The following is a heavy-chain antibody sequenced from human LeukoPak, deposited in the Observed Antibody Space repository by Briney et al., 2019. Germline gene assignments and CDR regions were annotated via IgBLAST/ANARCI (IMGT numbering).Heavy chain of an antibody. D-gene: IGHD6-19*01. J-gene: IGHJ4*02. CDR2: ISWNSGSI. CDR3: AKAYSSGWYGYFDY. CDR1: GFTFDDYA. V-gene: IGHV3-9*03. Sequence: PGRSLRLSCAASGFTFDDYAMHWVRQAPGKGLEWVSGISWNSGSIGYADSVKARFTISRDNAKNSLYLQMNSLRAEDMALYYCAKAYSSGWYGYFDYWGQGTLVTVSS.